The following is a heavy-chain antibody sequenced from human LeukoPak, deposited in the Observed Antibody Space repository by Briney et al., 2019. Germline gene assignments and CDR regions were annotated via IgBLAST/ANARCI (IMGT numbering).Heavy chain of an antibody. Sequence: PGRSLRLSCAASGFTFDDYALHWVRQAPGKGLEWVSGISWNAATIGYAGSVKGRFTISRDNAKNSLYLQMNSLRAEDMAFYYCARGKSGSYDLLGAFDIWGQGTMVTVSS. V-gene: IGHV3-9*03. CDR3: ARGKSGSYDLLGAFDI. CDR1: GFTFDDYA. J-gene: IGHJ3*02. D-gene: IGHD1-26*01. CDR2: ISWNAATI.